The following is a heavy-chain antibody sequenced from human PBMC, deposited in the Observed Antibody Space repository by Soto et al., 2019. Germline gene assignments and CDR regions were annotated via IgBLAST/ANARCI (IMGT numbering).Heavy chain of an antibody. Sequence: PVGSLRLSCAASGFSFTDSAMHWVRQAPGKGLEWIARIRSGANNYLTAYPASVTGRFTISRDDSKNTAYLQMDGLTSEDTAMYFCARGGGMGANDHWGQGIMVTVSS. CDR3: ARGGGMGANDH. D-gene: IGHD3-16*01. CDR1: GFSFTDSA. V-gene: IGHV3-73*01. CDR2: IRSGANNYLT. J-gene: IGHJ4*02.